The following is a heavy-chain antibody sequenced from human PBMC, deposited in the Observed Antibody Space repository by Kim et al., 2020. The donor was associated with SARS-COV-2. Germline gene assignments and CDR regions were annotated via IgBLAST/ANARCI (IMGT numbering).Heavy chain of an antibody. V-gene: IGHV4-39*01. CDR2: GST. D-gene: IGHD6-6*01. CDR3: ARTIAAPDY. Sequence: GSTYYNPSLKSRVTISVDTSKNQFSLKLSSVTAADTAVYYCARTIAAPDYWGQGTLVTVSS. J-gene: IGHJ4*02.